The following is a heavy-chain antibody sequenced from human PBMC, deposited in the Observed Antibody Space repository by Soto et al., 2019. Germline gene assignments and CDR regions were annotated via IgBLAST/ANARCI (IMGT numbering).Heavy chain of an antibody. CDR3: ARCYCSVGSCYACWHFDL. V-gene: IGHV1-18*01. D-gene: IGHD2-15*01. Sequence: QVQLVQSGAEVKKPGASVKVSCQASGYTFTNYAISWVRQAPGQGLEWMGWISASTRNTDQAQNFQGRFTMTIDTSTTTANMELRSLRSYDTAVYYCARCYCSVGSCYACWHFDLWGRGTLVTVSS. J-gene: IGHJ2*01. CDR1: GYTFTNYA. CDR2: ISASTRNT.